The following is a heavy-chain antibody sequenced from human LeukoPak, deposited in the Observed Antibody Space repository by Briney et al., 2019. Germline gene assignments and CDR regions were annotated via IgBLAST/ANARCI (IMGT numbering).Heavy chain of an antibody. J-gene: IGHJ4*02. CDR1: GFIVRDYW. Sequence: AGGSLRLSCAASGFIVRDYWMNRVRQAPGQGLEWLANIKQDGGARYYVGSVKGRFTISSDSAKSLVYLQMDSLRAEDTATYYCARGYNGGSDYWGQGTLVTVSS. D-gene: IGHD3-16*01. CDR3: ARGYNGGSDY. CDR2: IKQDGGAR. V-gene: IGHV3-7*01.